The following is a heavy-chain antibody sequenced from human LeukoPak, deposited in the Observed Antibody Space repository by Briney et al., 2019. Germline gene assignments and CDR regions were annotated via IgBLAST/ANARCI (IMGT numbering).Heavy chain of an antibody. Sequence: PGGSLRLSCAASGFTFSSYAMSWVRQAPGKGLEWVSAISGSGGSTYYADSMKGRFTISRDNSKNTLYLQMNSLRAEDTAVYYCAKVRKYGGNPHSAFDIWGQGTMVTVSS. CDR1: GFTFSSYA. V-gene: IGHV3-23*01. CDR3: AKVRKYGGNPHSAFDI. D-gene: IGHD4-23*01. J-gene: IGHJ3*02. CDR2: ISGSGGST.